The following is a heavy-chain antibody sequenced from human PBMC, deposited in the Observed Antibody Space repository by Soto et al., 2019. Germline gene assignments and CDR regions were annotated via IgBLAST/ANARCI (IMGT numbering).Heavy chain of an antibody. J-gene: IGHJ6*02. D-gene: IGHD2-21*02. V-gene: IGHV3-30*18. Sequence: GGSLRLSCAASGFTFSSYGMHWVRQAPGKGLEWVAVISYDGSNKYYADSVKGRFTISRDNSKNTLYLQMNSLRAEDTAVYYCAKDNCGGDCYSDYYYYYGMDVWGQGTTVTVSS. CDR3: AKDNCGGDCYSDYYYYYGMDV. CDR1: GFTFSSYG. CDR2: ISYDGSNK.